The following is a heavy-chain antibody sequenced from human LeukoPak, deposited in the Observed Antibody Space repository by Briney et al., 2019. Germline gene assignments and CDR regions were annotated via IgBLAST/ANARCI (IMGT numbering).Heavy chain of an antibody. D-gene: IGHD1-26*01. J-gene: IGHJ4*02. Sequence: ASVKVSFKASGYTFTIYDINWVRQATGRGGEWMGWMNPNSGNTGYAQKFQGRVTMTRNTSISTAYMELSSLRSEDTAVYYCARGWELPEFDYWGQGTLVTVSS. CDR2: MNPNSGNT. CDR3: ARGWELPEFDY. CDR1: GYTFTIYD. V-gene: IGHV1-8*01.